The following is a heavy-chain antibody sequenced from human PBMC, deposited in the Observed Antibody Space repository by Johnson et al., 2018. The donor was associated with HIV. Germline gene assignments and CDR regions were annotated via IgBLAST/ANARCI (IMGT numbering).Heavy chain of an antibody. D-gene: IGHD3-9*01. V-gene: IGHV3-20*04. CDR1: GFTLDDYG. CDR3: ARHYDIFTDPAAFDV. CDR2: VNWNGDST. J-gene: IGHJ3*01. Sequence: EVQLLESGGGVVRPGGSLRLSCEASGFTLDDYGMTWVRQAPGKGLEWVSGVNWNGDSTGYADSVKGRFSISRDNAKNSLYLQMNSLRAEDTALYYCARHYDIFTDPAAFDVWGQGTMVTVSS.